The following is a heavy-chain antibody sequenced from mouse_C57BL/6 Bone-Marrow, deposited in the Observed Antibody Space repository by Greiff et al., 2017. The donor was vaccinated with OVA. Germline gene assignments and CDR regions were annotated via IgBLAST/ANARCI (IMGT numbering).Heavy chain of an antibody. CDR2: ISDGGSYT. CDR3: ARGITTVVATNWYFDV. D-gene: IGHD1-1*01. Sequence: EVQLVESGGGLVKPGGSLKLSCAASGFTFSSYAMSWVRQTPEKRLEWVATISDGGSYTYYPDNVKGRFTISRDNAKNNLYLQMSHLKSEDTAMYYCARGITTVVATNWYFDVWGTGTTVTVSS. J-gene: IGHJ1*03. CDR1: GFTFSSYA. V-gene: IGHV5-4*01.